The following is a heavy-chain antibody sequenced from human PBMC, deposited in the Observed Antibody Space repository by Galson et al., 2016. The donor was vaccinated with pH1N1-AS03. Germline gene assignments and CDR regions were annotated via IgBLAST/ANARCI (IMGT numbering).Heavy chain of an antibody. D-gene: IGHD2/OR15-2a*01. CDR1: GGSVSSGHYY. J-gene: IGHJ4*02. V-gene: IGHV4-61*01. CDR2: IYHSGST. CDR3: ARLWFYGPYYFDY. Sequence: ETLSPTCTVSGGSVSSGHYYWSWIRQPPGKGLEWIGYIYHSGSTNYNPSLKSRVTISVDTSKNQFSLKLSSVTAADTAIYYCARLWFYGPYYFDYWGQGTLVTVSS.